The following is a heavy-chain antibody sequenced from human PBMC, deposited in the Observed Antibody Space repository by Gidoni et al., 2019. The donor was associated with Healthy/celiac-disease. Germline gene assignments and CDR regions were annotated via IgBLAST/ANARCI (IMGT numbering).Heavy chain of an antibody. Sequence: QLQLQASGPGLVKPSETLSLPCTVSGGSISSSSYYWGWIRQPPGKGLEWIGSIYYSGSTYYNPSLKSRVTISVDTSKNQFSLKLSSVTAADTAVYYCARPATIGAWDYWGQGTLVTVSS. V-gene: IGHV4-39*01. D-gene: IGHD5-12*01. CDR1: GGSISSSSYY. CDR2: IYYSGST. J-gene: IGHJ4*02. CDR3: ARPATIGAWDY.